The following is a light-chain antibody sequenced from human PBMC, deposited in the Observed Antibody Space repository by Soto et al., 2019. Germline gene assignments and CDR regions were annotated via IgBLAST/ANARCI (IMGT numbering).Light chain of an antibody. V-gene: IGKV3-11*01. CDR3: QQRTNWQIT. CDR1: QSVDNY. Sequence: EVVLTQSPATLSLSPGERATLSCRASQSVDNYLAWYQQKPGQAPRLLIYDASNRATGIPARFSGSRSGTDFTLTISSLEPEDFAVYYCQQRTNWQITFGQGTRLEIK. J-gene: IGKJ5*01. CDR2: DAS.